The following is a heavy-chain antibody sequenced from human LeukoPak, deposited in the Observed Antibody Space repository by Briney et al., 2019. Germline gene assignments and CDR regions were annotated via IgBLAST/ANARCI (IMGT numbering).Heavy chain of an antibody. CDR3: ARDQACSNGVCSFFDY. Sequence: SETLSLTCTVSGYSISSGYYWGWIRQSPGKGLEWIGSIFHSGSTYYNPSLKSKVTISVDTSKNQFSLKLRSVTAADTAIYYCARDQACSNGVCSFFDYWGQGTLVTVSS. CDR1: GYSISSGYY. J-gene: IGHJ4*02. D-gene: IGHD2-8*01. CDR2: IFHSGST. V-gene: IGHV4-38-2*02.